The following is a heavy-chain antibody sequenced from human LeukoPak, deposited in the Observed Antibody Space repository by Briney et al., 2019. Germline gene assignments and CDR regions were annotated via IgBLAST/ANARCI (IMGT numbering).Heavy chain of an antibody. CDR1: GFTFTSSA. CDR3: AAAPLTNFSFDY. V-gene: IGHV1-58*01. Sequence: SVKVSCKASGFTFTSSAVQWVRPARGQRLEWIGWIVVGSGNTNYAQKFQERVTITRDMSTSTAYMELSSLRSEDTAVYYCAAAPLTNFSFDYWGQGTLVTVSS. D-gene: IGHD4/OR15-4a*01. CDR2: IVVGSGNT. J-gene: IGHJ4*02.